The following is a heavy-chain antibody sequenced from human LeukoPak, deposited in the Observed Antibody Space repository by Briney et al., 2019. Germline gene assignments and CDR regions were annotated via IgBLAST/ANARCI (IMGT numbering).Heavy chain of an antibody. Sequence: SETLSLTCAVYGGSFSGYYWSWLRHPPGKGREGIGEINRSGSTNYNPSLKRRVTISVDTPKNQFSLKLSSVTAADTAVYYCARTPYLRDGYNPIDYWGQGTLVTVSS. CDR1: GGSFSGYY. V-gene: IGHV4-34*01. CDR2: INRSGST. J-gene: IGHJ4*02. CDR3: ARTPYLRDGYNPIDY. D-gene: IGHD5-24*01.